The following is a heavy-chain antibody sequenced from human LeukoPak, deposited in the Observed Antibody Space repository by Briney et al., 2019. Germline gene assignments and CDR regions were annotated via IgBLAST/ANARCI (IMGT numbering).Heavy chain of an antibody. Sequence: PGGSLRPSCAASGFTLSSYAMTWVRQAPGKGLEWVSGISSSGSGGSTYYADSVKGRFTISRDNSKNTLYLQMNSLRAEDTALYYCANVYSTNYWGQGTLVTVSS. CDR1: GFTLSSYA. CDR3: ANVYSTNY. J-gene: IGHJ4*02. D-gene: IGHD6-13*01. V-gene: IGHV3-23*01. CDR2: ISSSGSGGST.